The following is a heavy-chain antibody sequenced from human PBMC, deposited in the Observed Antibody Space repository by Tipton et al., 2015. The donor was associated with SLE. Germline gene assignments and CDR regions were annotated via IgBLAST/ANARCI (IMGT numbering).Heavy chain of an antibody. V-gene: IGHV4-59*08. CDR1: GGSFSGYY. CDR2: IYYSGST. CDR3: ARGEGRARD. J-gene: IGHJ4*02. Sequence: TLSLTCTVYGGSFSGYYWSWIRQPPGKGLEWVGYIYYSGSTYYNPSLKSRVTISVDTSKNQFSLKLSSVTAADTAVYYCARGEGRARDWGQGTLVTVSS. D-gene: IGHD3-10*01.